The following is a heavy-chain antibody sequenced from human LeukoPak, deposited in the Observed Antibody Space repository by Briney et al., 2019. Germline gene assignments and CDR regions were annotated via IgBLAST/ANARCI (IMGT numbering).Heavy chain of an antibody. CDR2: IYRSGST. Sequence: SETLSLTFAVSGYSISSGYYWGWIRQPPGKGLEWIGSIYRSGSTYYNPSLKSRVTISVDTSENQFSLKLSSVTAADTAVYYCARVIGYCSSTSCYWFDPWGQGTLVTVSS. CDR1: GYSISSGYY. D-gene: IGHD2-2*01. J-gene: IGHJ5*02. CDR3: ARVIGYCSSTSCYWFDP. V-gene: IGHV4-38-2*01.